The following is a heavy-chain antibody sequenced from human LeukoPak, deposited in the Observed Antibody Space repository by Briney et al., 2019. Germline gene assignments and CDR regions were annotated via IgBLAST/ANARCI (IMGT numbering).Heavy chain of an antibody. V-gene: IGHV3-15*01. Sequence: GGSLRLSCAASGFTFSHTWMNWVRQAQGKGLEWVGRIRSKTDGAATEYAAPMKGKFTISRDDSKSTLYLQIDSLKAEDTAVYYCATSCSRGSCYWGYFDCWGQGSLVTVSS. D-gene: IGHD2-15*01. J-gene: IGHJ4*02. CDR3: ATSCSRGSCYWGYFDC. CDR1: GFTFSHTW. CDR2: IRSKTDGAAT.